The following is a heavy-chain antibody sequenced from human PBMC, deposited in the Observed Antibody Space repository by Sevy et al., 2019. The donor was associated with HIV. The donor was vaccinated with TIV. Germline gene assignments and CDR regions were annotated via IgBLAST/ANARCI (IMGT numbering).Heavy chain of an antibody. D-gene: IGHD2-2*01. CDR2: STGSGVST. Sequence: GGSLRLSCAASGFTFSSQAMSWVRQAPGKGLEWVSGSTGSGVSTYYADSVKGRFTISRDNSKNLLYLQMNSLRAEDTAKYYCANMFTTSWSGIGSSWGQGTLVTVSS. CDR1: GFTFSSQA. CDR3: ANMFTTSWSGIGSS. J-gene: IGHJ5*02. V-gene: IGHV3-23*01.